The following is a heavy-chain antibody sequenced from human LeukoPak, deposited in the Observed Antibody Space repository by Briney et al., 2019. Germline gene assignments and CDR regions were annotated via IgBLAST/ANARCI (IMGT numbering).Heavy chain of an antibody. V-gene: IGHV4-59*01. J-gene: IGHJ4*02. CDR1: GGSISSYY. D-gene: IGHD3-9*01. Sequence: SETLSLTCTVSGGSISSYYWSWIWQPPGKGLEWIGYIYYSGSTNYNPSLKSRVTISVDTSKNQFSLKLSSVTAADTAVYYCARVILRYFDAWGQGTLVTVSS. CDR3: ARVILRYFDA. CDR2: IYYSGST.